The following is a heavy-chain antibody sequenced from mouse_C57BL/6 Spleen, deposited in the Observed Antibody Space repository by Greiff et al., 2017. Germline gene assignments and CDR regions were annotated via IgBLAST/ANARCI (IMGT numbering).Heavy chain of an antibody. Sequence: QVQLQQSGPGLVQPSQSLSITCTVSGFSLTSYGVHWVRQSPGKGLEWLGVIWRGGSTDYNAAFMSRLSITKDNSKSQDFFKMNSLQADDTAIYYCAKTYGSSSEVLFAYWGQGTLVTVSA. D-gene: IGHD1-1*01. CDR1: GFSLTSYG. CDR2: IWRGGST. CDR3: AKTYGSSSEVLFAY. J-gene: IGHJ3*01. V-gene: IGHV2-5*01.